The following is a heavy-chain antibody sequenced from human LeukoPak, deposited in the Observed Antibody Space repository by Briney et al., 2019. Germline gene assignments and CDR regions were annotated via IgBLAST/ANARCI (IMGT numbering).Heavy chain of an antibody. CDR1: GGSISSYY. V-gene: IGHV4-59*01. Sequence: SETLSLTCTVSGGSISSYYWSWIRQPPGKGLEWIGYIYYSGSTNYNPSLKSRVSMSVDTSKNQFSLKLSSVTAADTAVYYCARQGVLAYYYDILTGYYKSSGWFDPWGQGTLVTVSS. CDR2: IYYSGST. CDR3: ARQGVLAYYYDILTGYYKSSGWFDP. J-gene: IGHJ5*02. D-gene: IGHD3-9*01.